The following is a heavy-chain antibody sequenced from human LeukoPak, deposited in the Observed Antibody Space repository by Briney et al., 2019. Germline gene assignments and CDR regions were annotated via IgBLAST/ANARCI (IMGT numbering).Heavy chain of an antibody. CDR2: IYYSGST. J-gene: IGHJ3*02. V-gene: IGHV4-59*01. CDR1: GGSISSYY. CDR3: ARVGSSSWYGFAAFDI. Sequence: SETLSLTCTVSGGSISSYYWSWIRQPPGKGLEWIGYIYYSGSTNYNPSLKRRVTISVDTSKNQFSLKLSSVTAADTAVYYCARVGSSSWYGFAAFDIWGQGTMVTVSS. D-gene: IGHD6-13*01.